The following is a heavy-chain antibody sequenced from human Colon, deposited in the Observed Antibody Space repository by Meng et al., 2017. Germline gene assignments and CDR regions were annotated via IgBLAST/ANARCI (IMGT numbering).Heavy chain of an antibody. CDR1: GYAFTSYE. V-gene: IGHV1-8*01. CDR2: MNPNSDNT. Sequence: QVQLVQSGAEVKKPGASVKVSCKAFGYAFTSYEINWVRQAPGQGLEWMGWMNPNSDNTASAQHFLGRVTMTRDISINTAYMELTSLRFDDTAVYYCARDRIGGFDLWGQGTLVTVSS. CDR3: ARDRIGGFDL. J-gene: IGHJ4*02. D-gene: IGHD2/OR15-2a*01.